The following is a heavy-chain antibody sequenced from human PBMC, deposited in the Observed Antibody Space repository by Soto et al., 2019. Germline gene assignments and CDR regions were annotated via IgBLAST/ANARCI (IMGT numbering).Heavy chain of an antibody. CDR2: IYHSGST. CDR1: GGSISSGGYS. CDR3: ARGTYYGRDY. Sequence: PSETLSLTCAVSGGSISSGGYSWSWIRRPPGKGLEWIGYIYHSGSTYYNPSLKSRVTISVDRSKNQFSLKLSSVTAADTAVYYCARGTYYGRDYWGQGTLVTVSS. V-gene: IGHV4-30-2*01. D-gene: IGHD1-26*01. J-gene: IGHJ4*02.